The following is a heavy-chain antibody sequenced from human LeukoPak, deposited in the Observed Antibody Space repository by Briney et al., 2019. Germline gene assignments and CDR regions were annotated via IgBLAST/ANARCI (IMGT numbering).Heavy chain of an antibody. CDR1: GFPFSSYS. CDR2: ISSSSSTI. J-gene: IGHJ3*02. CDR3: ARDRYGGNSFWGGTNAFDI. D-gene: IGHD4-23*01. Sequence: QPGGTLRLSCAASGFPFSSYSMNWVRQAPGKGLEWVSYISSSSSTIYYEDSVKGRFTISRDNAKNSLYLQMNSLRAEVTAVYYCARDRYGGNSFWGGTNAFDIWGQGTMVTVSS. V-gene: IGHV3-48*01.